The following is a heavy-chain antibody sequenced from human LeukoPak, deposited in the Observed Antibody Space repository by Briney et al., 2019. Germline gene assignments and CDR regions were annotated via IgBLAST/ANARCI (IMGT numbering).Heavy chain of an antibody. V-gene: IGHV4-4*07. CDR3: ARRDISSGWSFEY. CDR1: GGSITNYH. D-gene: IGHD6-19*01. Sequence: SETLSLTCTVSGGSITNYHWSWIRQPAGEGMEWIGQIHTSGSTNYNPPLKSRVTMSIDTPENQLSLTIRSVTAADTAVYYCARRDISSGWSFEYWGQGTLVTVSS. J-gene: IGHJ4*02. CDR2: IHTSGST.